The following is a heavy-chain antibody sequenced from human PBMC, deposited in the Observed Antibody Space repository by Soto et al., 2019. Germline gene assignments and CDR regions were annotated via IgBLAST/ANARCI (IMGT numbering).Heavy chain of an antibody. J-gene: IGHJ4*02. V-gene: IGHV3-23*01. CDR1: RFTFSSYA. D-gene: IGHD6-13*01. CDR3: ARSLFMAATDTEPFDS. Sequence: EVQLLESGGGLEQPGGSLILSCAASRFTFSSYAMSWVRQAPGKGLEWVSAISGGGNDRFYADSVHGRFTISRDNSKNTLYLHMNSLRAEDTALYYCARSLFMAATDTEPFDSWGQGTLVTVSS. CDR2: ISGGGNDR.